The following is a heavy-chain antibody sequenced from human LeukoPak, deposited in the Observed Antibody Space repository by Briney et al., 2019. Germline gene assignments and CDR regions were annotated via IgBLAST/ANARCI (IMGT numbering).Heavy chain of an antibody. CDR2: ISPSGDIT. Sequence: GGTLRLSCTASGFTFSNHGMDWVRQAPGKGLEWVSGISPSGDITYYADSVKGRFTISRDNSKNTLYLEVISLTAEDTAVYYCAKDDAWLRFGEWSQGTLVTVSS. CDR3: AKDDAWLRFGE. D-gene: IGHD3-10*01. CDR1: GFTFSNHG. J-gene: IGHJ4*02. V-gene: IGHV3-23*01.